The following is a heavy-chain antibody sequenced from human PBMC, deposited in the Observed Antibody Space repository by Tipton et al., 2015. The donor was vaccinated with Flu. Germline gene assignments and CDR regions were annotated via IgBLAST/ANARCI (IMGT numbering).Heavy chain of an antibody. CDR3: AIPPSPTTVHLGGPNF. J-gene: IGHJ4*02. CDR1: GYTFISYN. D-gene: IGHD3-16*01. Sequence: QVQLVQSGAEVKKPGASVKISCKASGYTFISYNVNWVRQAPGQGPEWMGWVNPNSGDTAYAQRFQGRVTMTRSNPADTAYMKRTSLRSDDTAVYYCAIPPSPTTVHLGGPNFWGQGTLVTVSS. V-gene: IGHV1-8*01. CDR2: VNPNSGDT.